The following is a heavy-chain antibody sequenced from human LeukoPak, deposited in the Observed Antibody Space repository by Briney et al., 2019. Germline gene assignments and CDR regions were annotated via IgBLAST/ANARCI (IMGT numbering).Heavy chain of an antibody. V-gene: IGHV3-48*03. Sequence: GGSLRLSCAASGFTLSSYEMNWVREAPGKGLEGVSYISSSGSTIYYADSVKGRFTISTDNPKNSLYLQMNSLRAEDTSVYYCAELGITMIGGVWGKGTTVTISS. CDR1: GFTLSSYE. D-gene: IGHD3-10*02. J-gene: IGHJ6*04. CDR3: AELGITMIGGV. CDR2: ISSSGSTI.